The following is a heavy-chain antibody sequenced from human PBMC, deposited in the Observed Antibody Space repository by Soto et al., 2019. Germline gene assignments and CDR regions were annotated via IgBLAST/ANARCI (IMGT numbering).Heavy chain of an antibody. Sequence: ASVKVSCKTSGYTFTRNGISWVRQAPGQGLEWMGWISPNSGNIKYAQKLQGRVIMTTDTSTSTAYMELRSLRSDDTAVYYCVKDRDSNTWPSRDVWDPGTTVTVSS. D-gene: IGHD3-22*01. CDR3: VKDRDSNTWPSRDV. J-gene: IGHJ6*02. CDR2: ISPNSGNI. V-gene: IGHV1-18*01. CDR1: GYTFTRNG.